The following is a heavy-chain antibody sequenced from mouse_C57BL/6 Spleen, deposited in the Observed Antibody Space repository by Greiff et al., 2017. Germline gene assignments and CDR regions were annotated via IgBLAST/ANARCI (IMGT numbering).Heavy chain of an antibody. CDR3: ARGDWYFDV. V-gene: IGHV3-8*01. Sequence: DVQLQESGPGLAKPSQSLSLTCSATGYSITSDYWNWIRKFPGNKLEYIGYISYSGSNYYNPPLKSRISITRDTTKNQYYLQMNSVTTADTATYYSARGDWYFDVWGTGTTLTVSS. CDR2: ISYSGSN. J-gene: IGHJ1*03. CDR1: GYSITSDY.